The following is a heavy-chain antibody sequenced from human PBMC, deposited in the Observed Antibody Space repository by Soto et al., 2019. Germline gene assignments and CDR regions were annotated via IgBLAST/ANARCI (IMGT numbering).Heavy chain of an antibody. CDR2: IYYSGST. Sequence: PSETLSLTCTVSGGSISSGGYYWSWIRQHPGKGLEWIGYIYYSGSTYYNPSLKSRVTISVDTSKNQFSLKLSSVTAADTAVYYCARQYSSGWQFDYWGQGTLVTVSS. D-gene: IGHD6-19*01. J-gene: IGHJ4*02. V-gene: IGHV4-31*03. CDR3: ARQYSSGWQFDY. CDR1: GGSISSGGYY.